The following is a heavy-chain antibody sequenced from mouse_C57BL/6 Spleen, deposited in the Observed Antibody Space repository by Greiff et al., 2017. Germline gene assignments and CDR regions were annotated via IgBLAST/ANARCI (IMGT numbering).Heavy chain of an antibody. CDR3: ARAATVVDY. CDR1: GYSLTSGYY. J-gene: IGHJ2*01. D-gene: IGHD1-1*01. Sequence: VQLQQSGPGLVKPSQSLSLPCSVTGYSLTSGYYWNWIRQFPGNKLEWMGYISYDGSNNYNPSLKNRISITRDPSKNQFFLKLNSVTTEDTATYYCARAATVVDYWGQGTTLTVSS. CDR2: ISYDGSN. V-gene: IGHV3-6*01.